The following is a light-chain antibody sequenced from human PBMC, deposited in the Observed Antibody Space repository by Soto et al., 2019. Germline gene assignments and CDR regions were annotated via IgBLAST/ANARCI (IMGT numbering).Light chain of an antibody. CDR2: LGS. J-gene: IGKJ4*01. V-gene: IGKV2-28*01. Sequence: DIVMTQSPLSLPVTPGEPASISCRSSQSLLHSNGFNYLDWYLQKPGQSPQLLIFLGSNRASGVTEKISGSGSGTDFTLKISRVAAEDVGVYYCMQALQTPLTFGGGTKVEIK. CDR1: QSLLHSNGFNY. CDR3: MQALQTPLT.